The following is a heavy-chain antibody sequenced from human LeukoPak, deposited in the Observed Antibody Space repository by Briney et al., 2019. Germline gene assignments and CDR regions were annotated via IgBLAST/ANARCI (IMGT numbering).Heavy chain of an antibody. D-gene: IGHD3-10*01. J-gene: IGHJ5*01. CDR2: IKGDGNEK. Sequence: GGSLRLSCAASGFSFSRYWMNWVRQAPGKGLEWVANIKGDGNEKNYVDSVKGRFSISRDNARNSLYLQMDSLRAEDTAVYYCAKEGAYPIITYDSWGQGALVTVSS. V-gene: IGHV3-7*01. CDR3: AKEGAYPIITYDS. CDR1: GFSFSRYW.